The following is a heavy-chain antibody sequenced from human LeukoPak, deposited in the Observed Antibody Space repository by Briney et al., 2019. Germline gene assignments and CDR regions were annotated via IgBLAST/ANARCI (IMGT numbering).Heavy chain of an antibody. CDR1: GYTFTGYY. J-gene: IGHJ6*02. D-gene: IGHD3-3*01. CDR3: ARDSPYYDFWSGPNPQPPYGMDV. CDR2: INPDSGGA. V-gene: IGHV1-2*02. Sequence: ASMKVSCKASGYTFTGYYMHWVRQAPGQGFEWMGWINPDSGGANYAQRFQGRVTMTRDTSISTAYMELSRLRSDDTAVYYCARDSPYYDFWSGPNPQPPYGMDVWGQGTTVTVSS.